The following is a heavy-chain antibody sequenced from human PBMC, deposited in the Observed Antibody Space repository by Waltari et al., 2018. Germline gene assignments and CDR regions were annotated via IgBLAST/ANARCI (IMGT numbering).Heavy chain of an antibody. CDR2: INHSGST. V-gene: IGHV4-34*01. CDR1: GGSFSGYY. Sequence: QVQLQQWGAGLLKPSETLSLTCAVYGGSFSGYYWSWIRQPPGKGLEWIGEINHSGSTNYNPSLKSQVTISVDTSKNQFSLKLSSVTAADTAVYYCARAVIWGSYRDAFDIWGQGTMVTVSS. D-gene: IGHD3-16*02. CDR3: ARAVIWGSYRDAFDI. J-gene: IGHJ3*02.